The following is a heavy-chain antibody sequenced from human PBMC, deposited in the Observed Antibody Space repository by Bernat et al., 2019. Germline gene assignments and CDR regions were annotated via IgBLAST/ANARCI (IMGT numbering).Heavy chain of an antibody. CDR1: GFTFSNYW. V-gene: IGHV3-74*01. Sequence: EVQLVESGGALVQSGGSLRLSCAASGFTFSNYWMHWVRQAPGKGLVWVALINGDGSATNYADSVKGRFTISRDNAKKTLYLQMNSLRADDTAVYYCARNSGDSYGSKDYWGQGTLVTVAS. CDR3: ARNSGDSYGSKDY. J-gene: IGHJ4*02. D-gene: IGHD5-18*01. CDR2: INGDGSAT.